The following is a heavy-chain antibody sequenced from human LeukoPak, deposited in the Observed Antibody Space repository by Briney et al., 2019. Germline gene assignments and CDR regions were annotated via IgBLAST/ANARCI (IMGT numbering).Heavy chain of an antibody. Sequence: PGGSLRLSCAASGFTFSNYAMNWVRQAPGKGLEWVSVISSSADSNYYADSVKGRFTISRDNSKNTLYLQMNSLRAEDTAIYFCARVPKYSLYYFDYWGQGTLVTVSS. V-gene: IGHV3-23*01. CDR3: ARVPKYSLYYFDY. CDR1: GFTFSNYA. J-gene: IGHJ4*02. CDR2: ISSSADSN. D-gene: IGHD2-21*01.